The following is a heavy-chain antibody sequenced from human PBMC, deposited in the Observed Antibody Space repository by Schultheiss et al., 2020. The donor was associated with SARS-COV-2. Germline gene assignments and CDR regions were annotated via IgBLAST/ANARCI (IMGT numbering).Heavy chain of an antibody. Sequence: SVKVSCKASGGTFSSYAISWVRQAPGQGLEWMGGIIPRFGTTDYAPKFQGRVTITADESTSTAYMELSSLRSEDTAVYYCARGRGALGTGVDVWGQGTTVTVSS. CDR1: GGTFSSYA. V-gene: IGHV1-69*13. D-gene: IGHD1-14*01. CDR2: IIPRFGTT. J-gene: IGHJ6*02. CDR3: ARGRGALGTGVDV.